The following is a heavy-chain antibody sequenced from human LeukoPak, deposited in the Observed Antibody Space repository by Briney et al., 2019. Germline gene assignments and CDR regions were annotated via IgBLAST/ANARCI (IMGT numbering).Heavy chain of an antibody. CDR2: IKEDGSEK. CDR3: ARGRDGAHFDY. D-gene: IGHD2-21*02. J-gene: IGHJ4*02. Sequence: GGSLRLSCATSEFTFSDCWMSWVRQAPGKGLEWVANIKEDGSEKYYVDSVKGRFTISRDNAKNSLYLQMNSLRAEDTAVYYCARGRDGAHFDYWGQGTLVTVSS. V-gene: IGHV3-7*01. CDR1: EFTFSDCW.